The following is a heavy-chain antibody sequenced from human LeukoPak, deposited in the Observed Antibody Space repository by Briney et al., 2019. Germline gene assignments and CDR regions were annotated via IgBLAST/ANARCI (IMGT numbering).Heavy chain of an antibody. J-gene: IGHJ2*01. Sequence: GGSLRLSCAASGFTFRSYGFHWVRQAPGKGLEWVAVIWFDGSNKYYADSVKGRFTISRDNSKNTLYLQMGSLRAEDMAVYYCAKGYSSSWYWYFDLWGRGTLVTVSS. CDR1: GFTFRSYG. CDR3: AKGYSSSWYWYFDL. CDR2: IWFDGSNK. D-gene: IGHD6-13*01. V-gene: IGHV3-30*02.